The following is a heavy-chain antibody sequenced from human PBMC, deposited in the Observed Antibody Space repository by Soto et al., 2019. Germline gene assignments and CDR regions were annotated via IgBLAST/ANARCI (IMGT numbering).Heavy chain of an antibody. Sequence: SETLSLTCAVYGGSFSGYYWSWIRQPPGKGLEWIGEINHSGSTNYNPSLKSRVTISVDTSKNQFSLKLSSVTAADTAVYYCARFKTYSSSWYRGGGTHYYYGMDVWGQGTTFTVS. V-gene: IGHV4-34*01. CDR3: ARFKTYSSSWYRGGGTHYYYGMDV. CDR1: GGSFSGYY. CDR2: INHSGST. J-gene: IGHJ6*02. D-gene: IGHD6-13*01.